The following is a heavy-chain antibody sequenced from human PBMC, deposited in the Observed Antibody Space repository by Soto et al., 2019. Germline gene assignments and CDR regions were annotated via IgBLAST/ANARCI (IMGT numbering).Heavy chain of an antibody. CDR2: INHSGST. V-gene: IGHV4-34*01. D-gene: IGHD3-3*01. CDR1: GGSFSGYY. CDR3: ARGKGFWSGYRYLDV. J-gene: IGHJ6*02. Sequence: SETLSLTCAVYGGSFSGYYWSWIRQPPGKGLEWIGEINHSGSTNYNPSLKSRVTISVDTSKNQFSLKLSSVTAADTAVYYCARGKGFWSGYRYLDVWRQGTTVTVSS.